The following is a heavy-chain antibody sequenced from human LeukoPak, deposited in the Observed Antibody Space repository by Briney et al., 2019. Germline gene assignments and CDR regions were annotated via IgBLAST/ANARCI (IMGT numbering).Heavy chain of an antibody. V-gene: IGHV3-11*05. J-gene: IGHJ5*01. Sequence: GGSLRLSCAASGFTFSDYYMTWIRQAPGKGLEWLSYITSSGYTNYADSVKGRFTISRDNAKNSLYLQMNSLRVEDTAVYFCATGSDCGGISNCNGRPGWFDCWGQGAPVTVSS. CDR3: ATGSDCGGISNCNGRPGWFDC. D-gene: IGHD2-21*01. CDR1: GFTFSDYY. CDR2: ITSSGYT.